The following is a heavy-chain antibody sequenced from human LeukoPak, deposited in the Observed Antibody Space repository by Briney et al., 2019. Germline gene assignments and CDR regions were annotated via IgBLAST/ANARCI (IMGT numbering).Heavy chain of an antibody. Sequence: ASVKVSCKVSGYTLTELSMHWVRQAPGKGLEWMGGFDPEDGETIYAQKFQGRVTMTEDTSTDTAYMELSSLRSEDTAVYYCATVSYYDHPFDHWGQGTLVTVSS. CDR3: ATVSYYDHPFDH. CDR2: FDPEDGET. V-gene: IGHV1-24*01. CDR1: GYTLTELS. D-gene: IGHD3-22*01. J-gene: IGHJ4*02.